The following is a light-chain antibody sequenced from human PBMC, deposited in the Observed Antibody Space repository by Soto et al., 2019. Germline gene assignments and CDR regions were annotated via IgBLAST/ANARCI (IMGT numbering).Light chain of an antibody. V-gene: IGKV1-33*01. CDR1: QDISNY. J-gene: IGKJ4*01. Sequence: DIQMTQSPSSLSASVGDRVTITCQASQDISNYLNWYQQKPGKAPQLLIYDASNLETGVPSRFSGSGSGTDFTVTISSLQPEDIATYYWQQYDNLPLTYGGGTKVEIK. CDR3: QQYDNLPLT. CDR2: DAS.